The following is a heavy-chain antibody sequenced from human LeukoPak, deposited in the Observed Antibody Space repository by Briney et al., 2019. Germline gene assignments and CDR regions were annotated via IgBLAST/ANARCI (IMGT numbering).Heavy chain of an antibody. CDR3: ARWATNEGAFDI. CDR1: GYSFTSYW. CDR2: IYPGDSDT. Sequence: GESLQISSKGSGYSFTSYWIGWVRQMPGKGLVWMGIIYPGDSDTRYSPSFQGQVTISADKSISTAYLQWSSLKASDTAMYYCARWATNEGAFDIWGQGTKVTVSS. V-gene: IGHV5-51*01. J-gene: IGHJ3*02. D-gene: IGHD5-24*01.